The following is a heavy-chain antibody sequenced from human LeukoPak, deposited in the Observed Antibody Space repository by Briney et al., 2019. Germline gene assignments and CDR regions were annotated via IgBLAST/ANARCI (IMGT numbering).Heavy chain of an antibody. CDR3: ARDVSGISSATDTFDM. CDR1: GYTFTAYY. D-gene: IGHD1-14*01. J-gene: IGHJ3*02. CDR2: INPNSGDT. Sequence: ASVKVSXKASGYTFTAYYMHWMRQAHGQGLEWVGRINPNSGDTNYAQKFQGRVTMTRDTSISTVYMELTGLRSDDTAVYYCARDVSGISSATDTFDMWGQGTVVTVSS. V-gene: IGHV1-2*06.